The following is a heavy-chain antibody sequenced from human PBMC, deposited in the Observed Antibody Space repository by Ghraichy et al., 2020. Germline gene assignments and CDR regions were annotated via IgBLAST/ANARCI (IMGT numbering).Heavy chain of an antibody. CDR1: GGSVSSGSYY. V-gene: IGHV4-61*01. D-gene: IGHD3-9*01. Sequence: SETLSLTCTVSGGSVSSGSYYWSWIRQPPGKGLEWIGYIYYSGSTNYNPSLKSRVTISVDTSKNQFSLKLSSVTAADTAVYYCARDLPDNDAFDIWGQGTMVTVSS. CDR3: ARDLPDNDAFDI. CDR2: IYYSGST. J-gene: IGHJ3*02.